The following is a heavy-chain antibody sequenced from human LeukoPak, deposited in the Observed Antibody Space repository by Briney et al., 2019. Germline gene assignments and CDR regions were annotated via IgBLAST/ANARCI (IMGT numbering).Heavy chain of an antibody. Sequence: ASVKVSCKASGCTFTSYYMHWVRQAPGQGLEWMGIINPSGGSTSYAQKFQGRVTMTRDTSTSTVYMELSSLRSEDTAVYYCARDAPSRLGGYVGDYYFDYWGQGTLVTVSS. CDR2: INPSGGST. V-gene: IGHV1-46*03. CDR1: GCTFTSYY. D-gene: IGHD5-12*01. J-gene: IGHJ4*02. CDR3: ARDAPSRLGGYVGDYYFDY.